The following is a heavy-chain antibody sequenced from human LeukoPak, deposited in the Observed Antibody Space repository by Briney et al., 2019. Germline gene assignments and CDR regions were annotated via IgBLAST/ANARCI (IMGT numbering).Heavy chain of an antibody. CDR1: GYTFTGYY. Sequence: GASVTVSCKASGYTFTGYYMHWVRQAPGQGLEWMGWINPNSGGTNYAQKFQGRVTMTRDTSISTAYMQLSRLRSDDTAVYYCARGQEMATTRAVWFDPWGQGTLVTVSS. V-gene: IGHV1-2*02. D-gene: IGHD5-24*01. J-gene: IGHJ5*02. CDR2: INPNSGGT. CDR3: ARGQEMATTRAVWFDP.